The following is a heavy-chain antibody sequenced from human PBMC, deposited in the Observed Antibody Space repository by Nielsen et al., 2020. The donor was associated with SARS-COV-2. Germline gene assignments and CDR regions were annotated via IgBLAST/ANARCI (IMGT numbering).Heavy chain of an antibody. D-gene: IGHD3-10*01. V-gene: IGHV1-3*01. CDR1: GYTFTSYA. Sequence: ASVKVSCKASGYTFTSYAMHWVRQAPGQRLEWMGWINAGNGNTKYSQKFQGRVTITRDTSASTAYMELSSLRSEDTAVYYCARDFYYGSGSYYNHPDYWGQGTPVTVSS. J-gene: IGHJ4*02. CDR3: ARDFYYGSGSYYNHPDY. CDR2: INAGNGNT.